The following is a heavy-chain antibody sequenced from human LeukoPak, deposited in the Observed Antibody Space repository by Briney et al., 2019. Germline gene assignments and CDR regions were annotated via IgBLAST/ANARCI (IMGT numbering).Heavy chain of an antibody. Sequence: GGSLRLSCAASGFTFSSYSMNWVRRAPGKGLEWVSSISSSSTYIYYADSVKGRFTISRDNAKNSLYLQMNSLRAEDTAVYYCARAFYDSSGYSSYWGQGTLVTVSS. CDR1: GFTFSSYS. D-gene: IGHD3-22*01. CDR3: ARAFYDSSGYSSY. V-gene: IGHV3-21*01. CDR2: ISSSSTYI. J-gene: IGHJ4*02.